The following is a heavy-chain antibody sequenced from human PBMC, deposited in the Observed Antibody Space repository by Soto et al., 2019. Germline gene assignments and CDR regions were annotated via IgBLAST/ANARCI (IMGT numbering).Heavy chain of an antibody. CDR3: ARDMNLIGSPSARDY. CDR2: IFTGGST. D-gene: IGHD2-15*01. Sequence: EVQLVESGGGLVQPGGSLRLSCAVSGFTVSSAYLSWVRQAPGKGLEWVSVIFTGGSTHYADSVKGRFTIPRDNFKNTLYLQMNSLRAEDTAVYYCARDMNLIGSPSARDYWGQGTLVTVSS. CDR1: GFTVSSAY. J-gene: IGHJ4*02. V-gene: IGHV3-66*01.